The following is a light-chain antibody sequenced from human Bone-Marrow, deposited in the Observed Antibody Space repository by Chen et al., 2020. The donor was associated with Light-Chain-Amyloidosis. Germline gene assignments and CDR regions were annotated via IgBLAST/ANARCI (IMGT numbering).Light chain of an antibody. CDR2: RDT. CDR3: QSADSSGTYEGI. V-gene: IGLV3-25*03. Sequence: SYELTQPPSVSVSPGQTARITCSGDDLPTKYAYWYQQKPGQASVLVIQRDTERPSGISERFAGSSSGTTATLTISGVQAEDEADYHCQSADSSGTYEGIFGGGTKLTVL. CDR1: DLPTKY. J-gene: IGLJ2*01.